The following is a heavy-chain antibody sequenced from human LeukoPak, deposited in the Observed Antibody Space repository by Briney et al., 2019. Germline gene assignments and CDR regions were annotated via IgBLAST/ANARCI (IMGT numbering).Heavy chain of an antibody. Sequence: GESLKIPCKGSGYGFTSYWIAWVRQMPGKGLQCMGIIFPGDSDTRYSPSFQGQVTISADKSISTAYLQWSSLKASDTAMYYCARGQDGSGTLLDYWGQGTLVTVSS. CDR1: GYGFTSYW. V-gene: IGHV5-51*01. D-gene: IGHD3-10*01. J-gene: IGHJ4*02. CDR2: IFPGDSDT. CDR3: ARGQDGSGTLLDY.